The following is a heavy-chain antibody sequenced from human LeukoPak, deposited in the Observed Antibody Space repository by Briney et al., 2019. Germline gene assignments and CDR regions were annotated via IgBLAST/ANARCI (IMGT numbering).Heavy chain of an antibody. V-gene: IGHV3-53*01. D-gene: IGHD6-13*01. Sequence: GGSLRLSCAVSGFTVSGNYMSWVRQAPGKGLEWVSVMYSRGDTYYANSVKGRFTFSRDISKNTLYLQMNGLRNEDTAMYYCARDAPQVPAAGVLASWGQGTLVIVSS. J-gene: IGHJ5*02. CDR1: GFTVSGNY. CDR2: MYSRGDT. CDR3: ARDAPQVPAAGVLAS.